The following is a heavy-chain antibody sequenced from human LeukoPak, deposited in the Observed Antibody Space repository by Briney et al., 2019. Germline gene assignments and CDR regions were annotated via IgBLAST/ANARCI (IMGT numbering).Heavy chain of an antibody. J-gene: IGHJ4*02. V-gene: IGHV4-38-2*02. Sequence: SETLSLTCTVSGYSISSGYYWSWIRQPPGKGLEWIGEINHSGSTNYNPSLKSRVTISVDTSKNQFSLKLSSVTAADTAVYYCTRGSSYYDFWSGSVVIDYWGQGTLVTVSS. D-gene: IGHD3-3*01. CDR2: INHSGST. CDR3: TRGSSYYDFWSGSVVIDY. CDR1: GYSISSGYY.